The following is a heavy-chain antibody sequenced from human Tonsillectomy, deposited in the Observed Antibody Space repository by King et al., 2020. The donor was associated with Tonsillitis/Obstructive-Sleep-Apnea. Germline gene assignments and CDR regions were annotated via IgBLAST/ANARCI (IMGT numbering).Heavy chain of an antibody. Sequence: LQLQESGPGLVKPSETLSLTCTVSGGSISSSSNYWGWIRQPPGQGLEWIGNIYYSGSTYYNPSLKSRVTISVDRSNNQFSLKVSSVTAADTAVYYCASLPYDFTEIWYFDLWGRGALVTVSS. V-gene: IGHV4-39*01. D-gene: IGHD3/OR15-3a*01. CDR1: GGSISSSSNY. CDR2: IYYSGST. J-gene: IGHJ2*01. CDR3: ASLPYDFTEIWYFDL.